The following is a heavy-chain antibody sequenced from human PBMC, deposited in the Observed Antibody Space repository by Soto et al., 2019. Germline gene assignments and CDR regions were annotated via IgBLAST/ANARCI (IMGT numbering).Heavy chain of an antibody. V-gene: IGHV3-33*01. D-gene: IGHD2-2*02. CDR3: ARDGGYCSSTSCYTVGNWFDP. CDR2: IWYDGSNK. Sequence: QPGGSLRLSCAASGFTFSSYGMHWVRQAPGKGLEWVAVIWYDGSNKYYADSVKGRFTISRDNSKNTLYLQMNSLRAEDTAVYYCARDGGYCSSTSCYTVGNWFDPWGQGTLVTVSS. J-gene: IGHJ5*02. CDR1: GFTFSSYG.